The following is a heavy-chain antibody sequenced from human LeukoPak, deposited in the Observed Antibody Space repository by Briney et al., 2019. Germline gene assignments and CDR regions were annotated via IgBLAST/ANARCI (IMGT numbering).Heavy chain of an antibody. Sequence: PSETLSLTCTVSGDSISSSSYYWGWIRQPPGKGLEWIGSIYYSGSTYYNPSLKSRATISVDTSKNQFSLKLSSVTAADTAVYYCARQLEWELLRGEEFDYWGQGTLVTVSS. CDR3: ARQLEWELLRGEEFDY. D-gene: IGHD1-26*01. V-gene: IGHV4-39*01. J-gene: IGHJ4*02. CDR2: IYYSGST. CDR1: GDSISSSSYY.